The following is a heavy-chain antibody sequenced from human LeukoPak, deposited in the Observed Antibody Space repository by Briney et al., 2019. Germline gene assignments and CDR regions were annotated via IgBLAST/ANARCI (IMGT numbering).Heavy chain of an antibody. CDR2: IYYSGST. D-gene: IGHD2-15*01. V-gene: IGHV4-39*07. CDR1: GDSISGSAYY. J-gene: IGHJ4*02. CDR3: ASRRVAAFDY. Sequence: SETLSLTCTVSGDSISGSAYYWDWIRQPPGEGLEWIGTIYYSGSTNYNPSLKSRVIISVDTSKNQFSLKLNSVTAADTAVYFCASRRVAAFDYWGQGTLVTVSS.